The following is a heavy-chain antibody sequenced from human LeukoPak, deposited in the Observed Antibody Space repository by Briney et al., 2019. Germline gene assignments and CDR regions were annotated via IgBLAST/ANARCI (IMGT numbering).Heavy chain of an antibody. J-gene: IGHJ3*02. CDR1: GFTFSSND. CDR3: AKGTHYYDSSGYWGAFDI. CDR2: ISYDGGNK. Sequence: GGSLRLSCAASGFTFSSNDIHWVRQAPGKGLEWVVVISYDGGNKYYADSVKGRFAISRDNSKNTLYLQMNSLRAEDTAVYYCAKGTHYYDSSGYWGAFDIWGQGTMVSVSS. V-gene: IGHV3-30*18. D-gene: IGHD3-22*01.